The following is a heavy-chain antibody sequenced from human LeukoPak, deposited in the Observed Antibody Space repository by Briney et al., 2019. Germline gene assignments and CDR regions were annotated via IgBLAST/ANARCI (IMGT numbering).Heavy chain of an antibody. CDR1: GYSFSSYD. J-gene: IGHJ3*02. CDR3: ATDSGFLFGGSDDAFDI. Sequence: GASVKVSCKASGYSFSSYDINWVRQATGQGLEWVGWMNPNSGNTGYAQKFRGRVNLARDASITTAYMELSSLRSEDTAVYYCATDSGFLFGGSDDAFDIWGQGTMVTVSS. D-gene: IGHD2-15*01. CDR2: MNPNSGNT. V-gene: IGHV1-8*01.